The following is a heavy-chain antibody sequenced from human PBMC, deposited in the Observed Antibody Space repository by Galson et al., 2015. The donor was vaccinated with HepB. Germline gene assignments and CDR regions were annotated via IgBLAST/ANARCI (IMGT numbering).Heavy chain of an antibody. CDR1: GFTFSSYA. J-gene: IGHJ5*02. D-gene: IGHD3-10*01. CDR2: ISGSGGST. Sequence: SLRLSCAASGFTFSSYAMSWVRQAPGKGLEWVSTISGSGGSTYYADSVKGRFTISRDNSKNTLYLQMNSLRVEDTAVHYCAKVNSYYGSGTTDWFDPWGQGTLVTVSS. CDR3: AKVNSYYGSGTTDWFDP. V-gene: IGHV3-23*01.